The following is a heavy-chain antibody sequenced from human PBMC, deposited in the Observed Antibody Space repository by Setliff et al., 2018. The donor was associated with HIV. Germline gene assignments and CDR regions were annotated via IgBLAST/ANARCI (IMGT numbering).Heavy chain of an antibody. V-gene: IGHV1-8*02. D-gene: IGHD2-15*01. CDR3: ARSLTGGAATRAFDI. J-gene: IGHJ3*02. Sequence: ASVKVSCKASGYTFTSYDINWVQQGTGQGLEWMGWMNPNSGNTGYAQKFQGRVTMTRNTSISTAYMELSSLRSEDTAVYYCARSLTGGAATRAFDIWGQGTMVTVSS. CDR1: GYTFTSYD. CDR2: MNPNSGNT.